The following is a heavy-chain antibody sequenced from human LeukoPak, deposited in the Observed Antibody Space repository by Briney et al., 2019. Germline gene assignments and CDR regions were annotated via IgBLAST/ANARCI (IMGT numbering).Heavy chain of an antibody. Sequence: SQTLSLTCTVSGGSISSGGYYWSWIRQRPGKDLEWIGYIYYSGNTYYNPSLKSRVTISVDTSKNQFSLKLNSVTAADTAVYYCARSTVPYYFDYWGQGTLVTVSS. V-gene: IGHV4-31*03. J-gene: IGHJ4*01. CDR2: IYYSGNT. D-gene: IGHD4-17*01. CDR1: GGSISSGGYY. CDR3: ARSTVPYYFDY.